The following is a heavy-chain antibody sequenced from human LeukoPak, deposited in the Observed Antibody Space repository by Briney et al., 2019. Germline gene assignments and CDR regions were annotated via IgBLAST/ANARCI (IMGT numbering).Heavy chain of an antibody. Sequence: PGGSLRLSCAASGFTFDDYAMHWVRQAPGKGLEWVSGISWNSGSIGYADSVKGRFTISRDNAKNSLYLQMNSLRAEDTAVYYCAKEFRASLGGGPHDYWGQGTLVTVSS. D-gene: IGHD3-10*01. CDR3: AKEFRASLGGGPHDY. CDR1: GFTFDDYA. V-gene: IGHV3-9*01. J-gene: IGHJ4*02. CDR2: ISWNSGSI.